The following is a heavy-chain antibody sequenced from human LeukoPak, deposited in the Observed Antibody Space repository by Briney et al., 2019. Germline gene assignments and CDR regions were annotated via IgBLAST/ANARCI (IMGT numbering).Heavy chain of an antibody. CDR1: GFTFGDFA. CDR2: IRSKAYGGTT. D-gene: IGHD6-13*01. Sequence: GGSLRLSCTASGFTFGDFAMSWVRQAPGKGLEWVSFIRSKAYGGTTEYAASVKGRFTISRDDSKSIAYLQMNSLKTEDTAVYYCTRDDAAAGSYWYFDLWGRGTLVTVSS. J-gene: IGHJ2*01. V-gene: IGHV3-49*04. CDR3: TRDDAAAGSYWYFDL.